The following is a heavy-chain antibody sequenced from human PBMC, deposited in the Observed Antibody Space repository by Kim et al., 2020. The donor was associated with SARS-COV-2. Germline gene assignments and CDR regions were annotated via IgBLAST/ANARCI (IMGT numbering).Heavy chain of an antibody. CDR2: IYHSGST. Sequence: SETLSLTCAVSGGSISSSNWWSWVRQPPGKGLEWIGEIYHSGSTNYNPSLKSRVTISVDKSKNQFSLKLSSVTAADTAVYYCARSRGYSYGYKGSYFDYWGQGTLVTVSS. J-gene: IGHJ4*02. CDR1: GGSISSSNW. D-gene: IGHD5-18*01. V-gene: IGHV4-4*02. CDR3: ARSRGYSYGYKGSYFDY.